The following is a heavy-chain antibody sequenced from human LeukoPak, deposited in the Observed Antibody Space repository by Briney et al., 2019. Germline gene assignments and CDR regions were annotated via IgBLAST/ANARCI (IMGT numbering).Heavy chain of an antibody. CDR3: ARCGVTAVSGTNYYYYMDV. D-gene: IGHD5-18*01. V-gene: IGHV3-7*01. CDR2: IQQDGSEK. J-gene: IGHJ6*03. Sequence: GGSLRLSCAASGFIFSKYWMTWVRQAPGKGLEWVANIQQDGSEKYYVDSVEGRFNISRDNAKNSVYLQMNSLRAEDAAVYYCARCGVTAVSGTNYYYYMDVWGRGTAVTVSS. CDR1: GFIFSKYW.